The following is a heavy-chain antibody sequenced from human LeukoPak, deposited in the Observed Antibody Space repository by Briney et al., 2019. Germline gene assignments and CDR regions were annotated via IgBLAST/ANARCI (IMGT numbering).Heavy chain of an antibody. CDR2: ISYDGSNK. D-gene: IGHD3-3*01. V-gene: IGHV3-30*01. CDR1: GFTFSSYA. Sequence: PGGSLRLSCAASGFTFSSYAMHWVRQAPGKGLEWVAVISYDGSNKYYADSVKGRFTISRDNSKNTLYLQMNSLRAEDTAVYYCARGPEWSYYYYYYIDVWGKGTTVTVSS. J-gene: IGHJ6*03. CDR3: ARGPEWSYYYYYYIDV.